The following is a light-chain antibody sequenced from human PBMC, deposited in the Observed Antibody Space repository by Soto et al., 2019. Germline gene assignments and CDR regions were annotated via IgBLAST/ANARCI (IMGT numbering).Light chain of an antibody. CDR3: QQYSSTPLS. CDR2: WAS. Sequence: DIVMTQSPDSLAVSLGERATINCKSSQSVLYSSNNKNYLAWYQQKPGHPPKLLIYWASTRESGVPDRFSGSGSGTDFTLTISSLQAEDVAVYYCQQYSSTPLSVGGGTKV. CDR1: QSVLYSSNNKNY. V-gene: IGKV4-1*01. J-gene: IGKJ4*01.